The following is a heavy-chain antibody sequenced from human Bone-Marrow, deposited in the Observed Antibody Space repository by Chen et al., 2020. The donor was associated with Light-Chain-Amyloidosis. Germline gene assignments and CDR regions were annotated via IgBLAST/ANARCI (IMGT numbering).Heavy chain of an antibody. CDR2: IYPDDSEA. D-gene: IGHD5-12*01. Sequence: EVQLEQSGPEVKKPGESLKSSCKGSGYTFPNYMIGWVRQMPGKGLEWMGVIYPDDSEARDSPCFEGQVTISSDKSTPTDYLEWRSQNVSDTAMYYCARRRDGYNFDYWGQGTLVTVSS. CDR1: GYTFPNYM. J-gene: IGHJ4*02. V-gene: IGHV5-51*01. CDR3: ARRRDGYNFDY.